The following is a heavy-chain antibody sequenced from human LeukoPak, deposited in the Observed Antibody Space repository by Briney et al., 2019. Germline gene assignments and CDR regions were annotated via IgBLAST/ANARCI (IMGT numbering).Heavy chain of an antibody. J-gene: IGHJ4*02. CDR1: GFSFSSYA. V-gene: IGHV3-30*15. Sequence: GRSLRLSCAASGFSFSSYAMYWVRQAPGRGLEWVAVISYDGSNKNYADSVKGRFTISRDNSKNTLYLQMSSLRAEDTAVYYCARGEFTTSSDPVDFWGQGTLVIDSS. D-gene: IGHD6-6*01. CDR3: ARGEFTTSSDPVDF. CDR2: ISYDGSNK.